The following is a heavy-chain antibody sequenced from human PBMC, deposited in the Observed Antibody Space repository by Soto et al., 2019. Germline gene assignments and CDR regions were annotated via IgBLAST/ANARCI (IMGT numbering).Heavy chain of an antibody. CDR1: GFTSSNYV. CDR3: AKDQAKPGYSSSFDY. J-gene: IGHJ4*02. V-gene: IGHV3-23*01. Sequence: GGSLRLSCAASGFTSSNYVMYWGRQGPGKGLEWVATIGAGDGRTFYAESVKGRFTISRDNSKNTVYLQMNSLRDEDTAVYYCAKDQAKPGYSSSFDYWGQGTLVTVSS. D-gene: IGHD6-13*01. CDR2: IGAGDGRT.